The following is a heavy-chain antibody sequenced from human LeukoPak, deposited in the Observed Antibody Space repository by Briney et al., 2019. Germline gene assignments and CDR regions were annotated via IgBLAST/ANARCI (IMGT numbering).Heavy chain of an antibody. CDR2: FDPEDGET. CDR3: ATGPNYYDSSGYVY. Sequence: ASVKVSCKVSGYTLTELSMHWVRQAPGKGFEWMGGFDPEDGETIYAQKFQGRVTMTEDTSTDTAYMELSSLRSEDTAVYYCATGPNYYDSSGYVYWGQGTLVTVSS. V-gene: IGHV1-24*01. J-gene: IGHJ4*02. D-gene: IGHD3-22*01. CDR1: GYTLTELS.